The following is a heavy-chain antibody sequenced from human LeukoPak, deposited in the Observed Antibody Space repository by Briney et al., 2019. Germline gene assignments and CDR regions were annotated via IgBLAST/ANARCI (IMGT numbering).Heavy chain of an antibody. CDR3: AKDKAGTIVWYGRWAIGLFDY. CDR2: ISADGGST. J-gene: IGHJ4*02. Sequence: GGSLRLSCAASGFTFDAYAMHWVRQAPGKGLQWISLISADGGSTYYADSVKGRFTISRDNSRNSLYLQMNSLTTEDTAFYYGAKDKAGTIVWYGRWAIGLFDYWGQGTLLTVSS. V-gene: IGHV3-43*02. D-gene: IGHD6-13*01. CDR1: GFTFDAYA.